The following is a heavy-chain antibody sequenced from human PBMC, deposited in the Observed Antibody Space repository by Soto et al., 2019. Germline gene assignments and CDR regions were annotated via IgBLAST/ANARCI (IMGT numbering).Heavy chain of an antibody. J-gene: IGHJ3*02. CDR3: ARSGYCSGGSCYSSWAFDI. V-gene: IGHV1-8*01. D-gene: IGHD2-15*01. CDR1: GYTFTSYD. CDR2: MNPNSGNT. Sequence: QVQLVQSGAEVKKPGASVKVSCKASGYTFTSYDINWVRQATGQGLEWMGWMNPNSGNTGYAQKFQGRVTMTRNTSISTDYLELSSLRSEDTAVYYCARSGYCSGGSCYSSWAFDIWGQGTMVTVSS.